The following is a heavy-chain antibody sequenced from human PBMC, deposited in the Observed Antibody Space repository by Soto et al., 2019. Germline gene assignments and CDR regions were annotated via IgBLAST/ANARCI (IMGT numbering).Heavy chain of an antibody. CDR1: GGSISSGDYY. D-gene: IGHD3-16*01. Sequence: PSETLSLTCTVSGGSISSGDYYWSWIRQPPGKGLEWIGYIYYSGSTYYNPSLKSRVTISVDTSKNQFSLKPSSVTAADTAVYYCARVGGLSGPHGMDVWGQGTTVTVSS. CDR2: IYYSGST. J-gene: IGHJ6*02. V-gene: IGHV4-30-4*01. CDR3: ARVGGLSGPHGMDV.